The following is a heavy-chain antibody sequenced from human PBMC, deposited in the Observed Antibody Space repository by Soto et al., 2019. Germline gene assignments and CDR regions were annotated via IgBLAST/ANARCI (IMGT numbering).Heavy chain of an antibody. V-gene: IGHV3-23*01. D-gene: IGHD6-19*01. J-gene: IGHJ4*02. Sequence: EVHLLESGGGLVQPGGSLRLSCAASGFTFSNYAMSWVRQAPGKGLEWVSTIISGGNTYYADSVKGRFTISRDNSKNTLYLQMNSLRAEDTAVYYCAKAFYSSDRGEVFHYWGQGTLVTVSS. CDR2: IISGGNT. CDR3: AKAFYSSDRGEVFHY. CDR1: GFTFSNYA.